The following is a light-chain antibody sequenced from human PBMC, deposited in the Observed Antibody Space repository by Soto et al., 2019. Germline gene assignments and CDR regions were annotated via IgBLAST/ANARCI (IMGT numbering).Light chain of an antibody. CDR1: QGIANY. CDR3: QKYNSAPRT. Sequence: DIQMTQSPSSLSASVGDRVTITCRASQGIANYLAWYQHKPRKVPNLLIYAASTLQSGVPSRFSGGGSGTDFTLTISSLQPEDVATYYCQKYNSAPRTFGQGTKVDIK. J-gene: IGKJ1*01. CDR2: AAS. V-gene: IGKV1-27*01.